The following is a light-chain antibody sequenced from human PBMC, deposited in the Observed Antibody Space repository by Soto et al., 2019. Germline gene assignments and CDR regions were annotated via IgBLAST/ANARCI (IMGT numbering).Light chain of an antibody. Sequence: DIQMTQSPSSLSESVGDRVTITCRASQSISSYLNWYQQNPGKAPKLLIYSASSLQSGVPSRFSGSGSGAHFTLTISSLQPEDFATYYCQQSYSTPYTFGQGTKVDIK. CDR3: QQSYSTPYT. CDR2: SAS. J-gene: IGKJ2*01. CDR1: QSISSY. V-gene: IGKV1-39*01.